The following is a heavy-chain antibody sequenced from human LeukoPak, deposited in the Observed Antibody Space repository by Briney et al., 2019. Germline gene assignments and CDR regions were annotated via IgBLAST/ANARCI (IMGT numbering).Heavy chain of an antibody. CDR1: GGSISSYY. CDR3: ASTGEMYRSGWYFEY. J-gene: IGHJ4*02. V-gene: IGHV4-59*01. D-gene: IGHD6-19*01. Sequence: PSGTLSLTCTVSGGSISSYYWSWIRQPPGKGLEWIGYIIYSGSTNYNPSLKSRVTISVDTSKNQFFLKLSSVTAADTAVYYCASTGEMYRSGWYFEYWGQGTLVTVSS. CDR2: IIYSGST.